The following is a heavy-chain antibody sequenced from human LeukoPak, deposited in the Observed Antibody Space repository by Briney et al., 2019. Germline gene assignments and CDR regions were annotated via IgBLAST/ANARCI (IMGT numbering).Heavy chain of an antibody. D-gene: IGHD1-26*01. V-gene: IGHV3-11*01. Sequence: KPGGSLRLSCAASGFTFSDYYMSWIRQAPGKGLEWVSYISGGGDTIYYADSVEGRFTISRDNTKNSLYLQMNSLRAEDTAVYYCARGELVGATGYWGQGTLVTVSS. J-gene: IGHJ4*02. CDR3: ARGELVGATGY. CDR2: ISGGGDTI. CDR1: GFTFSDYY.